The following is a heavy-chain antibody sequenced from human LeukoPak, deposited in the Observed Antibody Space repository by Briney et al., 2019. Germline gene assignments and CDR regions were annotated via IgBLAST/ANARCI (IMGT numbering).Heavy chain of an antibody. Sequence: SVTVSFKASGGTFISYAISWVRQAPGQGLEWMGGIIPIFGTANYAQKFQGRVTITTDESTSTAYMELSSLGSEDTAVYYCARVGYYDSSRGSWFDPWGQGTLVTVSS. CDR1: GGTFISYA. V-gene: IGHV1-69*05. CDR2: IIPIFGTA. CDR3: ARVGYYDSSRGSWFDP. D-gene: IGHD3-22*01. J-gene: IGHJ5*02.